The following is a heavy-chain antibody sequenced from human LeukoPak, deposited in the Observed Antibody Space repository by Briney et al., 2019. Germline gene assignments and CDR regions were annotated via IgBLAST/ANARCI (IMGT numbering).Heavy chain of an antibody. V-gene: IGHV4-59*01. D-gene: IGHD2-15*01. J-gene: IGHJ6*02. CDR2: IFSVGNT. CDR3: ARGSRGPRDSGAYTTYGMDV. CDR1: GGSISGYY. Sequence: SETLSLTCTVSGGSISGYYLTWLRQAPGKRLEWIGYIFSVGNTDSNPSLKSRVSMSTDTSKTHFSLRLRSVTAADAAVYYCARGSRGPRDSGAYTTYGMDVWGQGTTVIVSS.